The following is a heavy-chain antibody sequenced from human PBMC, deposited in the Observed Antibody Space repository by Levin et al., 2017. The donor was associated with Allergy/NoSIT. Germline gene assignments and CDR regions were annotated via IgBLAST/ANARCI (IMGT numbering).Heavy chain of an antibody. CDR1: GFTFSSYA. CDR3: AKPYGNYVRPHFAY. D-gene: IGHD4-11*01. Sequence: GGSLRLSCAASGFTFSSYAMSWVRQAPGKGLEWVSVISDSGGNTYYADSVKGRFTISRDNSKNTLYLQMNSLRAEDTAVYYCAKPYGNYVRPHFAYWGQGTCVTVSS. V-gene: IGHV3-23*01. CDR2: ISDSGGNT. J-gene: IGHJ4*02.